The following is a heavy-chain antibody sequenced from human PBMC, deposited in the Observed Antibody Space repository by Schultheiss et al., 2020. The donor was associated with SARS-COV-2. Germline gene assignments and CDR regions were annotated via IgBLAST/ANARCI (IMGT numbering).Heavy chain of an antibody. V-gene: IGHV3-21*01. Sequence: GGSLRLSCAASGFTFSSYSMNWVRQAPGKGLEWVSSISSSSSYIYYADSVKGRFTISRDNAKNSLYLQMNSLRAEDTAVYYCARDLYDSSGYYYFSSYYFDYWGQGTLVTVSS. J-gene: IGHJ4*02. CDR1: GFTFSSYS. CDR3: ARDLYDSSGYYYFSSYYFDY. CDR2: ISSSSSYI. D-gene: IGHD3-22*01.